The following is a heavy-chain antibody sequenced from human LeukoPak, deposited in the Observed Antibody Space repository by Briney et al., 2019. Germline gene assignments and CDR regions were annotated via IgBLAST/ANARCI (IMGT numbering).Heavy chain of an antibody. CDR1: GDSFNAFY. CDR2: IYYSGNT. Sequence: SETLSLTCAVSGDSFNAFYWTWVRQPPGKGLEWIGEIYYSGNTNANPSLKSRITIFVDTPKNQVFLNLTSVTAADTAIYYCVRTFYRSNMAQHYFGLDVWGRGTTVTVS. J-gene: IGHJ6*02. D-gene: IGHD6-19*01. V-gene: IGHV4-34*01. CDR3: VRTFYRSNMAQHYFGLDV.